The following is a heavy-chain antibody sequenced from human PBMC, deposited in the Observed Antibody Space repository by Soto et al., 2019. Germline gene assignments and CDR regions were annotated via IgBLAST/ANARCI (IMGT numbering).Heavy chain of an antibody. J-gene: IGHJ3*02. Sequence: GSLRLSCAASGFTFSDYYMSWIRQAPGKGLEWVSYISSSSSYTNYADSVKGRFTISRDNSKNTLYLQMNSLRAEDTAVYYCAREATPNDAFDIWGQGTMVTVSS. D-gene: IGHD1-26*01. CDR2: ISSSSSYT. CDR3: AREATPNDAFDI. V-gene: IGHV3-11*06. CDR1: GFTFSDYY.